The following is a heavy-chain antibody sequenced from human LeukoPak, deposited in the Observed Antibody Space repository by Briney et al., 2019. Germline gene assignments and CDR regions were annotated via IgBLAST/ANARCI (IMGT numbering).Heavy chain of an antibody. D-gene: IGHD6-19*01. J-gene: IGHJ4*02. V-gene: IGHV4-59*08. CDR3: ARGRYSSGWYVGHYFDY. Sequence: PSETLSLTCTVSGGSISSYYWSWIRQPPGKGLEWIGYIYYSGSTNYNPSLKSRVTISVDTSKNQFSLKLSSVTAADTAVYYCARGRYSSGWYVGHYFDYWGQGTLVTVSS. CDR2: IYYSGST. CDR1: GGSISSYY.